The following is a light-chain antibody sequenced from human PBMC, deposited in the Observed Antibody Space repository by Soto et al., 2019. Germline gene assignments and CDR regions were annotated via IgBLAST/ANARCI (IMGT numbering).Light chain of an antibody. CDR1: SSNIGRDY. V-gene: IGLV1-47*02. CDR3: SSYTTSTTIE. CDR2: TNN. J-gene: IGLJ2*01. Sequence: QSVLTQPPSASGTPGQRVTISCSGSSSNIGRDYVYWFQQLPGTAPKLLIYTNNQRPSGVPDRFSGSKSGTSASLAISGLRSEDEAEYYCSSYTTSTTIEIGGGTKLTVL.